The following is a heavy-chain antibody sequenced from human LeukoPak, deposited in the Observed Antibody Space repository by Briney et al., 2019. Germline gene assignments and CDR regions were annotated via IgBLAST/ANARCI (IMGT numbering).Heavy chain of an antibody. CDR1: GYSFTSYW. V-gene: IGHV5-51*01. CDR3: ARFGRYASWYGSGSNY. Sequence: GESLKISCKGSGYSFTSYWIGWVRQMPGKGLEWMGIIYPGDSDTRYSPSFQGQVTISADKSISTAYLQWSSLKASDTAMYYCARFGRYASWYGSGSNYWGQGTLVTVSS. D-gene: IGHD6-13*01. CDR2: IYPGDSDT. J-gene: IGHJ4*02.